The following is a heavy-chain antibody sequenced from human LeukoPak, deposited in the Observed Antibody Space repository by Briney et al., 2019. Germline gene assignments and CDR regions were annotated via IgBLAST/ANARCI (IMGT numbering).Heavy chain of an antibody. CDR3: ARLAYSSSWYVYYYYGVDV. CDR1: GFTFSSYW. Sequence: RGGSLRLSCAASGFTFSSYWMSWVRQAPGKGLEWVANMKQDGSEKYYVDSVKGRFTISRDNAKNSLYLQMNSLRAEDTAVYYCARLAYSSSWYVYYYYGVDVWGQGTTVTVSS. D-gene: IGHD6-13*01. J-gene: IGHJ6*02. V-gene: IGHV3-7*01. CDR2: MKQDGSEK.